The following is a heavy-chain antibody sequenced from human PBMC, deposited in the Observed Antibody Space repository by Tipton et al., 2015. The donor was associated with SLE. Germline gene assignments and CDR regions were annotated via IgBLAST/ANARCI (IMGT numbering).Heavy chain of an antibody. D-gene: IGHD6-6*01. J-gene: IGHJ4*02. CDR1: GGSISSHY. CDR3: ARGYRSSRPSYYFDY. Sequence: TLSLTCTVSGGSISSHYWSWIRQPPGKGLEWIGRIYTSGSTNYNPSLKSRVTMSVDTSKNQFSLKLSSVTAADTAVYYCARGYRSSRPSYYFDYWGQGTLVTVSS. CDR2: IYTSGST. V-gene: IGHV4-4*07.